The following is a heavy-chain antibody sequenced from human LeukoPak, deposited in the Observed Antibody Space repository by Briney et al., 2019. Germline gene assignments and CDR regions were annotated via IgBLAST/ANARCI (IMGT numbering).Heavy chain of an antibody. CDR2: ISSSSSYI. CDR3: AREYSSGGAFDY. CDR1: GFTFSSYS. V-gene: IGHV3-21*01. J-gene: IGHJ4*02. D-gene: IGHD6-19*01. Sequence: GGSLRLSCAASGFTFSSYSMNWVRQAPGKGLEWVSSISSSSSYIYYADSVKGRFTISRDNAKNSLYLQMNSLRAEDTAVYYCAREYSSGGAFDYWGQGTLVTVSS.